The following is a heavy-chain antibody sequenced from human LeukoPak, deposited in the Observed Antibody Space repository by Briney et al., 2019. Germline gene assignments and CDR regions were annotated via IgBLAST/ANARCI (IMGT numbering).Heavy chain of an antibody. V-gene: IGHV3-23*01. J-gene: IGHJ4*02. Sequence: GGSLRLSCAASRFTFSSYAMNWVRQAPGKRLEWVSTITTSGGNTYYADSVKGRFTISRDNSKNTLYLQMNSLRAEDTAVYYCARSGCSSTSCYLYYFDYWGQGTLVTVSS. CDR1: RFTFSSYA. D-gene: IGHD2-2*01. CDR3: ARSGCSSTSCYLYYFDY. CDR2: ITTSGGNT.